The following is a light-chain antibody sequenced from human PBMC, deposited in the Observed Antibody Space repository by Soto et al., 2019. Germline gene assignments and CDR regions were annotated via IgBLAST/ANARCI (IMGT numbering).Light chain of an antibody. CDR2: DVS. J-gene: IGLJ2*01. CDR3: SSYASSNTQV. Sequence: QSALTKPASVSGSPGQSITVSCIGTSSDVGGYNYVSWYQQHPGKAPKHMIHDVSDRPSGVSNRFSGSKSGNTASLTISGLQAEDEAYYYCSSYASSNTQVFGGGTKVTVL. V-gene: IGLV2-14*01. CDR1: SSDVGGYNY.